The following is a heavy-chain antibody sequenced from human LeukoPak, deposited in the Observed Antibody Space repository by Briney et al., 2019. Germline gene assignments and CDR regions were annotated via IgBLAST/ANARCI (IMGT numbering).Heavy chain of an antibody. CDR2: IKQDGSEK. CDR3: ARSRSSSWKYYFDY. D-gene: IGHD6-13*01. V-gene: IGHV3-7*03. CDR1: GFTFSSYW. Sequence: RPGGSLRLSCAASGFTFSSYWMSWVRQAPGKGLEWVANIKQDGSEKYYVDSVKGRFTISRDNAKNSLYLQMNSLRAKDTAVYYCARSRSSSWKYYFDYWGQGTLVTVSS. J-gene: IGHJ4*02.